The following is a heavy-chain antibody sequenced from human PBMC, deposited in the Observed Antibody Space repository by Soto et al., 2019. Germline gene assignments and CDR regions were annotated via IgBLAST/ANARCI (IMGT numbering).Heavy chain of an antibody. CDR1: GFTFSSSP. Sequence: EVQLLESGGGLVQPGGSLRLSCAASGFTFSSSPMSWVRQAPGKGLEWVLIIDRSGARTYYADSVEGRFTISRDNSKNNQHLQINSLGTEDTALLYLSKTAYFWDPPGGDSWGPGTQVTVSS. J-gene: IGHJ4*02. CDR2: IDRSGART. D-gene: IGHD3-16*01. V-gene: IGHV3-23*01. CDR3: SKTAYFWDPPGGDS.